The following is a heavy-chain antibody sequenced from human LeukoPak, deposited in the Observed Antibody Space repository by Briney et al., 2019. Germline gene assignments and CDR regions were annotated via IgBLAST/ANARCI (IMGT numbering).Heavy chain of an antibody. CDR3: AKIVGATTFDY. D-gene: IGHD1-26*01. CDR2: IYSGGST. Sequence: GGSLRLSCAASGFTVSSNYMSWVRQAPGKGLEWVSVIYSGGSTSYAASVKGRFTISKHNSKNTLYLQMTSLRAEDTAVYYCAKIVGATTFDYWGQGTLVTVSS. CDR1: GFTVSSNY. V-gene: IGHV3-53*04. J-gene: IGHJ4*02.